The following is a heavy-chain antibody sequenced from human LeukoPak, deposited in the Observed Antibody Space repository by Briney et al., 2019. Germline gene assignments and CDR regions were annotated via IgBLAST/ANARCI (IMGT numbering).Heavy chain of an antibody. D-gene: IGHD3-3*01. V-gene: IGHV4-34*01. CDR2: INHSGGT. Sequence: SETLSLTCAVYGGSFSGYYWSWIRQPPGKGLEWIGEINHSGGTNYNPSLKSRVTISVDTSKNQFSLKLSSVTAADTAVYYCARGRDYDFVLDYWGQGTLVTVSS. CDR1: GGSFSGYY. CDR3: ARGRDYDFVLDY. J-gene: IGHJ4*02.